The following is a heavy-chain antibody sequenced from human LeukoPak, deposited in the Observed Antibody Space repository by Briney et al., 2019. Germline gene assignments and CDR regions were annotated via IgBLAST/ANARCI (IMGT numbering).Heavy chain of an antibody. D-gene: IGHD3-10*01. CDR3: ATDNPYGSGSYYT. CDR1: GGSISSSGYY. J-gene: IGHJ4*02. V-gene: IGHV4-39*02. Sequence: SETLSLTCTVSGGSISSSGYYWDLIRQPPGKGLEWIGSITYSGSTSYNPSLKSRTTISVDTSKNQFSLKLNSVTAADTAVYYCATDNPYGSGSYYTWGQGTLVTVSS. CDR2: ITYSGST.